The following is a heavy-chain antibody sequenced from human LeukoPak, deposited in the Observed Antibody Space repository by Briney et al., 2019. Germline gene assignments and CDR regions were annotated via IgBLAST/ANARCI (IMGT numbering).Heavy chain of an antibody. D-gene: IGHD6-13*01. CDR2: IKHDGSEK. J-gene: IGHJ4*02. CDR1: GFSFSSHW. V-gene: IGHV3-7*01. Sequence: GGSLRLSCAASGFSFSSHWMTWVRQAPGKGLEWVASIKHDGSEKYYLDSVKGRFTISRDDARNSLYLQMNSLRDEDTAVYYCTRHLIHSSSWYDYFDYWGQGTLVTVSS. CDR3: TRHLIHSSSWYDYFDY.